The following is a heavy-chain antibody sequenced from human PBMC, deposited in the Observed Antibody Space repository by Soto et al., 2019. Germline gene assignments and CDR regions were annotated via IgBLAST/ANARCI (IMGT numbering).Heavy chain of an antibody. D-gene: IGHD2-21*02. V-gene: IGHV1-69*01. J-gene: IGHJ2*01. CDR1: GGTFSSYA. CDR3: ARSLVAEWGCDCKGHWCFDL. CDR2: IIPIFGKA. Sequence: QVQLVQSGAEVKKPGSSVKVSCKASGGTFSSYAISWVRQAPGQGLEWMGGIIPIFGKANYAQKFQGRVTITEDESASAAYMELSSVRSEDTAVYYCARSLVAEWGCDCKGHWCFDLWGRGTLVTVSS.